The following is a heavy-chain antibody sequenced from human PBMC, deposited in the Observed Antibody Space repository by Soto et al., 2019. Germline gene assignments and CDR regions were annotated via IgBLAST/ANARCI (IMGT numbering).Heavy chain of an antibody. V-gene: IGHV1-18*01. Sequence: ALVKISCKASGYTFTSYGISWVRQAPGQGLEWMGWISAYNGNTNYAQKLQGRVTMTTDTSTSTAYMELRSLRSDDTAVYYCARLLRFSTYYYYGMDVWGHGTTVTV. CDR3: ARLLRFSTYYYYGMDV. CDR2: ISAYNGNT. D-gene: IGHD3-3*01. J-gene: IGHJ6*02. CDR1: GYTFTSYG.